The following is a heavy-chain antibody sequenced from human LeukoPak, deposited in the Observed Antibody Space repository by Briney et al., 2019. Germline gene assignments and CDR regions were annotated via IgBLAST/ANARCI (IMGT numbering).Heavy chain of an antibody. CDR2: ISAYNGNT. V-gene: IGHV1-18*01. D-gene: IGHD2-15*01. CDR1: GYTFTSYG. CDR3: ARVGYCSGGSCYSFDYYYYYMDV. J-gene: IGHJ6*03. Sequence: ASMKVSCKASGYTFTSYGISWVRQAPGQGLEWMGWISAYNGNTNYAQKLQGRVTMTTDTSTSTAYMELRSLRSDDTAVYYCARVGYCSGGSCYSFDYYYYYMDVWGKGTTVTISS.